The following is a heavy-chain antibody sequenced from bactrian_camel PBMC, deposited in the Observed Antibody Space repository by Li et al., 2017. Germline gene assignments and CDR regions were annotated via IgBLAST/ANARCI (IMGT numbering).Heavy chain of an antibody. D-gene: IGHD2*01. CDR2: VYVGGGST. V-gene: IGHV3S40*01. Sequence: ASAYTYSHNYCVGWFRQAPGKEREGVAAVYVGGGSTYYADSVKCRFTISQDNAKRMGYLLHMNVLKPEDTATYSCFFFNDTATTEIYT. CDR1: AYTYSHNYC.